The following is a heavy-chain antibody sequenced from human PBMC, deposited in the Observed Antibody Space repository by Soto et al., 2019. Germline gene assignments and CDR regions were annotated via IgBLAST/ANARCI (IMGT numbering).Heavy chain of an antibody. CDR1: GFTFSSYG. D-gene: IGHD2-2*01. Sequence: PGGSLRLSCAASGFTFSSYGMHWVRQAPGKGLEWVAVISYDGSNKYYADSVKGRFTFSRDNSKNTLYLQMNSLRAEDTAVYYCAKDSGYCSSTSCYGYYYYGMDVWGQGTTVTVSS. J-gene: IGHJ6*02. CDR2: ISYDGSNK. CDR3: AKDSGYCSSTSCYGYYYYGMDV. V-gene: IGHV3-30*18.